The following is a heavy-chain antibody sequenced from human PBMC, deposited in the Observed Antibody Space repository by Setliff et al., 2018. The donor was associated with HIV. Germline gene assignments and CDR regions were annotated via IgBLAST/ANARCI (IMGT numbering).Heavy chain of an antibody. J-gene: IGHJ4*02. V-gene: IGHV1-69*13. CDR3: ARVGFSSRHTGDFFDS. CDR2: IIPMYGPT. D-gene: IGHD5-18*01. CDR1: GVTFSNCS. Sequence: SVKVSCKASGVTFSNCSISWVRQAPGQGLEWMGGIIPMYGPTHYAQKFQGRVTITADESTTTAYMGLNSLTSEDTALYYCARVGFSSRHTGDFFDSWGQGTLVTVSS.